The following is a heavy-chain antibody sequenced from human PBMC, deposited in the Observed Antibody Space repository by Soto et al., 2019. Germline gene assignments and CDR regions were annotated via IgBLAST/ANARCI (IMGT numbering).Heavy chain of an antibody. J-gene: IGHJ4*02. D-gene: IGHD7-27*01. CDR1: GGSISSAAYC. CDR2: IYDGGTT. CDR3: ARGPSGDKIDY. V-gene: IGHV4-30-4*01. Sequence: SETLSLTSTVSGGSISSAAYCWSWIRQSPDKGLEWIGHIYDGGTTYSSPSLKGRVTISADTSETQFSLKLSSVSAADTAVYYCARGPSGDKIDYWGQGIQVTVSS.